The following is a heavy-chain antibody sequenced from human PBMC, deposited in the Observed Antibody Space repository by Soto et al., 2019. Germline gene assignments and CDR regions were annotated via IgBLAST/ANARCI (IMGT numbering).Heavy chain of an antibody. CDR1: GYTFTGYY. J-gene: IGHJ6*02. Sequence: ASVKVSCKAPGYTFTGYYMHWVRQAPGQGLEWMGWINPNSGGTNYAQKFQGWVTMTRDTSISTAYMELSRLRSDDTAVYYCARGDCSSTSPIGCGMDVWGQGTTVTVSS. CDR3: ARGDCSSTSPIGCGMDV. V-gene: IGHV1-2*04. D-gene: IGHD2-2*01. CDR2: INPNSGGT.